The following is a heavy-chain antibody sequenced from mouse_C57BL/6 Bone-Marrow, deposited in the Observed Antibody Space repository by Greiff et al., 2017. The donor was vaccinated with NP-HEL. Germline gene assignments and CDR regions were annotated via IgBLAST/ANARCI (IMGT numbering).Heavy chain of an antibody. J-gene: IGHJ3*01. Sequence: EVQLQQSGGDLVKPGGSLKLSCAASGFTFSSYGMSWVRQTPDKRLEWVATISSGGSYTYYPDSVKGRFTISRDNAKNTLYLQMSSLKSEDTAMYYCARLRPFYDGYYWGQGTLVTVSA. V-gene: IGHV5-6*01. D-gene: IGHD2-3*01. CDR2: ISSGGSYT. CDR1: GFTFSSYG. CDR3: ARLRPFYDGYY.